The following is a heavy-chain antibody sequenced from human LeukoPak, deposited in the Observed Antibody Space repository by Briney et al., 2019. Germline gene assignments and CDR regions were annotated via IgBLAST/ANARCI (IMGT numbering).Heavy chain of an antibody. Sequence: ASVKVSCKASGYTFTSYDINWVRQATGQGLEWMGWMNPNGGNTGYAQKFQGRVTMTRNTSISTAYMELSSLRSEDTAVYYCARGGWVVVPAAIPPMDVWGQGTTVTVSS. D-gene: IGHD2-2*01. J-gene: IGHJ6*02. V-gene: IGHV1-8*01. CDR2: MNPNGGNT. CDR3: ARGGWVVVPAAIPPMDV. CDR1: GYTFTSYD.